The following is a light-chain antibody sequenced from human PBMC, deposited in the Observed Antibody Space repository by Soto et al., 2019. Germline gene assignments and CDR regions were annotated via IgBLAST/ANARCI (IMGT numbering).Light chain of an antibody. Sequence: EIVLTQSPGPLSLSPGARATLSCRARQSVSSSYLAWYQQKPGQAPRLLIYGTSSRATGIPDRFSGSGSGTDFTLTISRLEPEDFAVYYCQQYGSSPGTFGQGTKVDIK. CDR2: GTS. CDR3: QQYGSSPGT. CDR1: QSVSSSY. V-gene: IGKV3-20*01. J-gene: IGKJ1*01.